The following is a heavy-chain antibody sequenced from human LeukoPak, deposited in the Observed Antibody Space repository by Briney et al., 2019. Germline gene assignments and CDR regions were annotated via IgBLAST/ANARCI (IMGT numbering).Heavy chain of an antibody. J-gene: IGHJ6*03. CDR2: INHSGST. CDR3: ARLGQQWLVRNDYYYYMDV. CDR1: GGSFSGYY. D-gene: IGHD6-19*01. V-gene: IGHV4-34*01. Sequence: SETLSLTCAVYGGSFSGYYWSWIRQPPGKGLEWIGEINHSGSTNYNPSLKSRVTISVDTSKNQFSLKLSSVTAADTAVYYCARLGQQWLVRNDYYYYMDVWGKGTTVTFSS.